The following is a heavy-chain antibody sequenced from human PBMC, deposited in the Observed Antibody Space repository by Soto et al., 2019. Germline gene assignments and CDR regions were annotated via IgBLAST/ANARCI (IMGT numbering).Heavy chain of an antibody. J-gene: IGHJ2*01. D-gene: IGHD1-26*01. CDR2: INSDGSST. Sequence: PGGSLRLSCAASGFTFSNHCMHWIRQAQGKGLVWVSRINSDGSSTSYADSVKGRFTISRDNAKNTLYLQMNSLRAEDTAVYYCAKNRGSGSYTNWNFDDWGRGTLVTVSS. V-gene: IGHV3-74*01. CDR3: AKNRGSGSYTNWNFDD. CDR1: GFTFSNHC.